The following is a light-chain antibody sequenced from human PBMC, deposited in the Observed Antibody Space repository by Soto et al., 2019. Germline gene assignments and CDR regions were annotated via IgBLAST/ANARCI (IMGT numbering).Light chain of an antibody. Sequence: DIQMTQSPSTLSASVGDRVTITCRASQSISSWLAWYQQKPGKAPKLLIYDASSLESGVPSRFSGSGSGTEFTLTISGLLADDSATYHCQQYNSYPWAFGQGTRVEV. V-gene: IGKV1-5*01. J-gene: IGKJ1*01. CDR2: DAS. CDR1: QSISSW. CDR3: QQYNSYPWA.